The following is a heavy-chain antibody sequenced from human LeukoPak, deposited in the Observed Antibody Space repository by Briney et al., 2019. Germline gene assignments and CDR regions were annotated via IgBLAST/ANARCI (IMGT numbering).Heavy chain of an antibody. V-gene: IGHV4-59*12. CDR3: AREGGSYRPLDY. CDR1: GGSISSYD. J-gene: IGHJ4*02. Sequence: SETLSLTCTVSGGSISSYDWSWIRQPPGKGLEWVGYIYYGGSTNYNPSLKSRVTISVDTSKNQFSLKLSSVTAADTAVYYCAREGGSYRPLDYSGQGTLVTVSS. CDR2: IYYGGST. D-gene: IGHD3-16*02.